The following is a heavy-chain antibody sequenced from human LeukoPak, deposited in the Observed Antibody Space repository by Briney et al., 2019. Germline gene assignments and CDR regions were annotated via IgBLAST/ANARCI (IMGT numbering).Heavy chain of an antibody. CDR2: IYPGDSDT. CDR3: ARGRTDYKTSTWFDP. D-gene: IGHD4/OR15-4a*01. J-gene: IGHJ5*02. Sequence: GESLKISCKGSGYSSPSYWIGWVRQMPGKGLEWMGMIYPGDSDTKYSPSFQGQVTISADKSINTAYLQWSSLKASDTATYYCARGRTDYKTSTWFDPWGQGTLVIVSS. V-gene: IGHV5-51*01. CDR1: GYSSPSYW.